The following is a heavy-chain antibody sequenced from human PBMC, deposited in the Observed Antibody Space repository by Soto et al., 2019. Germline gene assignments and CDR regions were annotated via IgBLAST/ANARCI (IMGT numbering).Heavy chain of an antibody. CDR1: AAYISYGGFS. J-gene: IGHJ4*02. Sequence: PSETLSLTCNVSAAYISYGGFSWSWIRQSPGKGLEWIGYISHLENTYFHPSFKSRLTKSIDRTRNQFSLKLSSVTAADMAVYDCARGGGYDSFDYWGQGVRVTVSS. D-gene: IGHD5-12*01. V-gene: IGHV4-30-2*06. CDR3: ARGGGYDSFDY. CDR2: ISHLENT.